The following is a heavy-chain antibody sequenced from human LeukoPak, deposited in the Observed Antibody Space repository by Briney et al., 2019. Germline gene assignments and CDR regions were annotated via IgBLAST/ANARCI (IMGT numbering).Heavy chain of an antibody. CDR1: GGSISRITYF. Sequence: SETLSLTCTVSGGSISRITYFWGWVRQPPGRGLEWIGSSYFSGSTYYNPSLKSRVTISIDTSKNQISLNLSSVTAADTALYYCARHNYGGPANWFDPWGQGTLVTVSS. D-gene: IGHD4-23*01. V-gene: IGHV4-39*01. CDR3: ARHNYGGPANWFDP. CDR2: SYFSGST. J-gene: IGHJ5*02.